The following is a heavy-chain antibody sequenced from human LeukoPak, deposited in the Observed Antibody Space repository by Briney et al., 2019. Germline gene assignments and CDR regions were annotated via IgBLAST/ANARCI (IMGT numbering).Heavy chain of an antibody. V-gene: IGHV4-59*08. CDR3: ARGGNHDYGDYDFDY. Sequence: PSETLSLTCTVSGGSISSYYWSWIRQPPGKGLEWIGYIYYSGSTNYNPSLKSRVTISVDTSKNQFSLKLSSVTAADTAVYYCARGGNHDYGDYDFDYWGQGTLVTVSS. CDR1: GGSISSYY. CDR2: IYYSGST. J-gene: IGHJ4*02. D-gene: IGHD4-17*01.